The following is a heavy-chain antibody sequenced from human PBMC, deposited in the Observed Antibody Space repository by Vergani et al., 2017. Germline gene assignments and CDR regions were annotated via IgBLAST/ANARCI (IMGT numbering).Heavy chain of an antibody. Sequence: HLLESGGGLVQPGGSLRLSCAASGFPFSSYALTWVRQAPGKGLEWIGRIRSKNDGGTADYAAPLKGRFTISRDDSKDSAFLLVNNLKTEDTAVYFCYTDYHDYWGQGTLVTVSS. CDR1: GFPFSSYA. J-gene: IGHJ4*02. V-gene: IGHV3-15*01. CDR2: IRSKNDGGTA. CDR3: YTDYHDY. D-gene: IGHD2-2*02.